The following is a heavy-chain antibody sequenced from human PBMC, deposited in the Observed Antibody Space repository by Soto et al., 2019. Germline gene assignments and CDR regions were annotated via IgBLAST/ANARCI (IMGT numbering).Heavy chain of an antibody. Sequence: QITLKESGPTLVKPTQTLTLTCTFSGFQFTTSGVNVGWIRQPPGKALEWLALIFWNDDKRYSPSLKSRLTITKDTSKNQVVLTMTNMDPVDTATYYCARGYTYDFDYWGQGTLVTGSS. CDR2: IFWNDDK. J-gene: IGHJ4*02. V-gene: IGHV2-5*01. CDR3: ARGYTYDFDY. D-gene: IGHD4-17*01. CDR1: GFQFTTSGVN.